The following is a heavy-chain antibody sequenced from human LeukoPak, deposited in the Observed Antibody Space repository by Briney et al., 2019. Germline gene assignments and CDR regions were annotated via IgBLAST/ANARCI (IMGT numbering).Heavy chain of an antibody. CDR1: GFTVSSNY. D-gene: IGHD3-22*01. CDR2: IYSGGST. V-gene: IGHV3-53*01. Sequence: GGSLRLSCAASGFTVSSNYMSWVRQAPGKGLEWVSVIYSGGSTYYADSVKGRFTISRDNSKNTLYLQMNSLRAEDTAVYYCAKVPFSGYYYYFDYWGQGTLVTVSS. J-gene: IGHJ4*02. CDR3: AKVPFSGYYYYFDY.